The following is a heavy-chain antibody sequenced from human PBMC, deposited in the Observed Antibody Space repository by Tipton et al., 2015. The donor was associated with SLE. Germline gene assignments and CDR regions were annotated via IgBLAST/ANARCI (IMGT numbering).Heavy chain of an antibody. D-gene: IGHD1-1*01. J-gene: IGHJ4*02. CDR3: ARTTAGFDF. V-gene: IGHV4-39*07. CDR1: GGSISTNTYF. Sequence: TLSLTCTVSGGSISTNTYFWGWIRQPPGKGLEWIGNIHYSGNTYYNPSLKSRVTISVDTSKNQFSLNLSSVTAADTALYYCARTTAGFDFWGQGMLVTVSS. CDR2: IHYSGNT.